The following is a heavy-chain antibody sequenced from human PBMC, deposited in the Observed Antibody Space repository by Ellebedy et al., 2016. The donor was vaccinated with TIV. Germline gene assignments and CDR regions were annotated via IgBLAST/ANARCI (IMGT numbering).Heavy chain of an antibody. D-gene: IGHD2-15*01. V-gene: IGHV3-7*01. Sequence: GGSLRLXXAASGFTFASYAMTWVRQAPGKGLEWVANIKQDGSEAYYVDSVKGRFTISRDNAKNLLYLQMSGLRGEDTAVYYCARDIYCSGGSCWGFDFWGQGTLVTVSS. J-gene: IGHJ4*02. CDR2: IKQDGSEA. CDR1: GFTFASYA. CDR3: ARDIYCSGGSCWGFDF.